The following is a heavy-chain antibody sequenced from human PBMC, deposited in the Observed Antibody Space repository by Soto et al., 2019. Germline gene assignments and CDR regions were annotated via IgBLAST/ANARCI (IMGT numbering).Heavy chain of an antibody. D-gene: IGHD6-25*01. V-gene: IGHV4-61*01. CDR2: IYSRGST. CDR1: GGSVSSGSYY. J-gene: IGHJ5*02. Sequence: PSETLSLTCTVSGGSVSSGSYYWSWIRKSPGKGLEWIGYIYSRGSTSYTPSLKSRVTISVDTSKNQFSLKLNSVTAADPAVYYSARTPEGSGPDGSGPWGQGIVVTVSA. CDR3: ARTPEGSGPDGSGP.